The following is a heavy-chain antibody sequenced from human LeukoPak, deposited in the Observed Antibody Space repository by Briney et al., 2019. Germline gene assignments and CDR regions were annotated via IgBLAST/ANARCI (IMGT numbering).Heavy chain of an antibody. J-gene: IGHJ3*02. CDR1: GYTFTSYG. CDR3: ARRELDAFDI. CDR2: ISAYNGNT. D-gene: IGHD1-26*01. V-gene: IGHV1-18*01. Sequence: GASVKVSCKASGYTFTSYGISWVRQAPGQGLEWMGWISAYNGNTNYAQKFQGRVTITADESTSTAYMELSSLRSEDTAVYYCARRELDAFDIWGQGTMVTVSS.